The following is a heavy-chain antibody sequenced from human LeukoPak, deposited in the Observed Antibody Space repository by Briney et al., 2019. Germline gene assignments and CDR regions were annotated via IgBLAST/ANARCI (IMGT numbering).Heavy chain of an antibody. CDR1: GFAFSRSW. CDR2: INNDATRT. J-gene: IGHJ6*02. Sequence: VGSLRLSCAASGFAFSRSWIHWVRQAPEKGLVWVSHINNDATRTNSADSVRGRFTISRDNAKNTVSLQMNSLRAEDTAVYYCASDGAYALAVWGQGTTVTVSS. V-gene: IGHV3-74*01. CDR3: ASDGAYALAV.